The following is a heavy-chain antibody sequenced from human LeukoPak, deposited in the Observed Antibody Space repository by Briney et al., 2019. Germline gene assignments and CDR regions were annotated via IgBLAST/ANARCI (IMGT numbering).Heavy chain of an antibody. Sequence: AGSLRLSCADYGFTFSRYAMHWLRQAPGKGLEWVAVISYDGSKKADSVKGRFTISRDNSKNTLYLQMTSLRAEDTAVYYCARDSSDYWGQGTLVTVSS. V-gene: IGHV3-30-3*01. CDR3: ARDSSDY. CDR1: GFTFSRYA. CDR2: ISYDGSKK. J-gene: IGHJ4*02.